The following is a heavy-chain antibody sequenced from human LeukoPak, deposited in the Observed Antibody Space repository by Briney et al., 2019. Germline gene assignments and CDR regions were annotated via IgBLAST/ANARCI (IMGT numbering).Heavy chain of an antibody. CDR1: GGTFSSYA. J-gene: IGHJ6*02. V-gene: IGHV1-69*13. Sequence: SVKVSCKASGGTFSSYAISWVRQAPGQGLEWMGGIIPIFGTANYAQKFQGRVTITADESTSTAYMELSSLRSEDTAVYYCARAPKKLYDFWSGYSNYYYYGMDVWGQGTTVTVSS. D-gene: IGHD3-3*01. CDR2: IIPIFGTA. CDR3: ARAPKKLYDFWSGYSNYYYYGMDV.